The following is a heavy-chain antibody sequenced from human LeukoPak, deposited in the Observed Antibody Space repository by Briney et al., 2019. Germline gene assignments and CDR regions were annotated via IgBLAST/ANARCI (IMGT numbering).Heavy chain of an antibody. D-gene: IGHD1-26*01. J-gene: IGHJ3*02. V-gene: IGHV4-34*01. CDR3: ASLNPFSGRRNAFDI. CDR1: GGSFSGYY. CDR2: VNHSGTA. Sequence: TSETLSLTCAVHGGSFSGYYWSWIRQPPGQRLEWIGEVNHSGTARYNPSLESRVTISVDTSKSQSSLNVYFVTAADTAVYYCASLNPFSGRRNAFDIWGQGAMVTVSS.